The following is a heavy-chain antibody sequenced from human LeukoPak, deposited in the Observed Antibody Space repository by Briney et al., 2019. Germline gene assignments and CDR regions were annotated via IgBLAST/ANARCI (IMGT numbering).Heavy chain of an antibody. Sequence: SETLSLTCAVYGGSFSGYYWSWIRQPPGKGLEWIGEINHSGSTNYNPSLKSRVTISVDTSKNQFSLKLSSVTAADTAAYYCARRYYYMDVWGKGTTVTVSS. CDR2: INHSGST. CDR3: ARRYYYMDV. J-gene: IGHJ6*03. CDR1: GGSFSGYY. V-gene: IGHV4-34*01.